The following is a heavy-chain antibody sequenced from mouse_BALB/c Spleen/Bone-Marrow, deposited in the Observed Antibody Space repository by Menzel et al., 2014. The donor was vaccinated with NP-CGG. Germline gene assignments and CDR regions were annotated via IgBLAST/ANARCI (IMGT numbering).Heavy chain of an antibody. J-gene: IGHJ4*01. CDR2: IWSDGST. CDR3: ARHRYGAMDY. CDR1: GFSLTSYG. Sequence: VQLVESGPDLVAPSQSPSITCTVSGFSLTSYGVHWVRQPPGKGLEWLGGIWSDGSTTYNTANKSRLSINKDNSKSQVFIKMNSHQTDDTAMDRCARHRYGAMDYWGQGTSVTVSS. V-gene: IGHV2-6-2*01. D-gene: IGHD2-14*01.